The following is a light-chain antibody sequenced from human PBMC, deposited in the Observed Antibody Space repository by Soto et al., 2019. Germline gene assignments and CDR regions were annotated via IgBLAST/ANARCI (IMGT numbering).Light chain of an antibody. CDR1: QSVSSSY. V-gene: IGKV3-20*01. J-gene: IGKJ3*01. CDR3: QKYGSSPAT. Sequence: EIVLTQSPGTLSLSPGERATLSCRASQSVSSSYLAWYQQKPGQAPRLLIYGASSRATGIPDRFSGSGSGTDFTLTISRLEPEDFVVYFCQKYGSSPATFGPGNKLDIK. CDR2: GAS.